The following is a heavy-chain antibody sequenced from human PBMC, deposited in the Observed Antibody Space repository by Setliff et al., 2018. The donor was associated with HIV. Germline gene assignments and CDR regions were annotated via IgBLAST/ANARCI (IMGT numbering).Heavy chain of an antibody. Sequence: SVKVSCKASGGTFSSYAISWVRQAPGQGLEWMGGTIPIFGTANYAQKFQGRVTITTDESTSTAYMELSSLRSEDTAVYYCARGGADYDYVWGSYPQYYYYMDVWGKGTTVTVSS. D-gene: IGHD3-16*02. J-gene: IGHJ6*03. CDR1: GGTFSSYA. V-gene: IGHV1-69*05. CDR3: ARGGADYDYVWGSYPQYYYYMDV. CDR2: TIPIFGTA.